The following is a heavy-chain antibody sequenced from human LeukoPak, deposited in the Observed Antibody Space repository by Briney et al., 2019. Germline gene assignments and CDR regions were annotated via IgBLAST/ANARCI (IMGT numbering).Heavy chain of an antibody. V-gene: IGHV1-58*01. J-gene: IGHJ4*02. CDR1: GFTFTSSA. D-gene: IGHD5-12*01. CDR3: AADSGYDEGAFDY. CDR2: IVVGSGNT. Sequence: ASVKVSCKASGFTFTSSAVQWVRQARGQRLEWIGWIVVGSGNTNYVQKFQERVTITRDMSTSTAYRELSSLRSEDTAVYYCAADSGYDEGAFDYWGQGTLVTVSS.